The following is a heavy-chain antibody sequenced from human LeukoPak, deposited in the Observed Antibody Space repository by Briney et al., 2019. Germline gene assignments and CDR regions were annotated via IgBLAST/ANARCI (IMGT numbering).Heavy chain of an antibody. D-gene: IGHD3-22*01. V-gene: IGHV4-4*07. CDR2: IYTSGRT. Sequence: PSETLSLTCTVSGASISNYSWSWIRQPAGKGLEWIGRIYTSGRTSYNLSLKSRVTMSVDSSKNQFSLKLSSVTAADTAVYFCARDLIRREYYESSDIGDYWGQGNPGHRLL. J-gene: IGHJ4*02. CDR3: ARDLIRREYYESSDIGDY. CDR1: GASISNYS.